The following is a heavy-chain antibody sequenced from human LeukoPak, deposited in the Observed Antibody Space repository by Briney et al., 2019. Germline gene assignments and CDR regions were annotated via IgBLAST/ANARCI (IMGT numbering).Heavy chain of an antibody. V-gene: IGHV4-39*07. CDR3: ARDLPLHSLSEAFDI. D-gene: IGHD5-18*01. CDR1: GGSISSSSYY. Sequence: PSETLSLTCTVSGGSISSSSYYWGWIRQPPGKGLEWIGSIYYSGSTYYNPSLKSRVTISVDTSKNQFSLKLSSVTAADTAVYYCARDLPLHSLSEAFDIWGQGTMVTVSS. J-gene: IGHJ3*02. CDR2: IYYSGST.